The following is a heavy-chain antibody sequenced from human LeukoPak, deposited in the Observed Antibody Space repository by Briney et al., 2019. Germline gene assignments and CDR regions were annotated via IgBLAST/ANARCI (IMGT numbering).Heavy chain of an antibody. CDR2: ISYDGSNK. CDR3: AKMISYYDSSGYSSPFDY. J-gene: IGHJ4*02. CDR1: GFTFSSYG. V-gene: IGHV3-30*18. Sequence: GGSLKLSCAASGFTFSSYGMHWVRQAPGKGLEWVAVISYDGSNKYYADSVKGRFTISRDNSKNTLYLQMNSLRAEDTAVYYCAKMISYYDSSGYSSPFDYWGQGTLVTVSS. D-gene: IGHD3-22*01.